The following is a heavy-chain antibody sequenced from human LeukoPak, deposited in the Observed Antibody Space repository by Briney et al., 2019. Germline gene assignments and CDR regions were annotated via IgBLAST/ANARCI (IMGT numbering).Heavy chain of an antibody. CDR1: GFTFSSYS. CDR2: IYSGGST. V-gene: IGHV3-53*01. D-gene: IGHD5-18*01. CDR3: AREGYSYGNYYYYYYMDV. Sequence: QPGGSLRLSCAASGFTFSSYSMNWVRQAPGKGLEWVSVIYSGGSTYYADSVKGRFIISRDNSKNTLYLQMNSLRAEDTAVYYCAREGYSYGNYYYYYYMDVWGKGTTVTVSS. J-gene: IGHJ6*03.